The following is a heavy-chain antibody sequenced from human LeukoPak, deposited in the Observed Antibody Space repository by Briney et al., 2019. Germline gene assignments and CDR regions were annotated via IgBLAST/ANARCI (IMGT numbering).Heavy chain of an antibody. D-gene: IGHD2-21*01. J-gene: IGHJ2*01. CDR2: ISHDGSNK. Sequence: GGSLRLSCAASGFTFSSYSMNWVRQTPDKGLEWVAVISHDGSNKYYADSVKGRFTISRDNSRTPLYLQMNSLRAEDTAVYYCARDRDDLGVATGYFDLWGRGTLVTVSS. V-gene: IGHV3-30*03. CDR1: GFTFSSYS. CDR3: ARDRDDLGVATGYFDL.